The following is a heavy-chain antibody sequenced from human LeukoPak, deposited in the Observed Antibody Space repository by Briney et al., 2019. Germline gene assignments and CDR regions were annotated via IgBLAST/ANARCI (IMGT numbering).Heavy chain of an antibody. D-gene: IGHD1-14*01. CDR3: VRAPNQYYFDS. CDR2: IFSDGST. J-gene: IGHJ4*02. V-gene: IGHV3-53*01. Sequence: TGGSLSLSCAASGVNVSNTYMTWVRQAPRKGLEWVSIIFSDGSTLYADSLTGRFAISRDNSKNTLYLQMNSLRAEDTAVYYCVRAPNQYYFDSWGQGTLVTVSS. CDR1: GVNVSNTY.